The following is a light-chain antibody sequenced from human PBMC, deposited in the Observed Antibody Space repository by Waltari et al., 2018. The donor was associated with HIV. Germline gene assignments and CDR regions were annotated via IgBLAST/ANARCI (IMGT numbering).Light chain of an antibody. J-gene: IGLJ2*01. CDR1: SSDVGGYNY. Sequence: QSALTQPRSVSGSPGQSVTISCTGTSSDVGGYNYVSWYQQHPGKAPKLMIYDVTKRPSGVPDRFSGSKSGNTASLTISWLQAEDEADYYCCSYAGIYTFLFGGGTKLTVL. CDR3: CSYAGIYTFL. V-gene: IGLV2-11*01. CDR2: DVT.